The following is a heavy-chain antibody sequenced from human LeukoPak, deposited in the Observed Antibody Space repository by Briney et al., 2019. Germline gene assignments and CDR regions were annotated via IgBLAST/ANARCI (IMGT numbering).Heavy chain of an antibody. Sequence: PGGSLRLSCAASGFTFSSYAMHWVRHAPGEGLEWVAVISYDGSNKYYTDSVRGRFTISRDNSKNTLDLQMDSLRTEDTAVYYCAALGDSSGSPWGQGTLVTVPS. CDR3: AALGDSSGSP. CDR1: GFTFSSYA. V-gene: IGHV3-30-3*01. CDR2: ISYDGSNK. J-gene: IGHJ4*02. D-gene: IGHD6-19*01.